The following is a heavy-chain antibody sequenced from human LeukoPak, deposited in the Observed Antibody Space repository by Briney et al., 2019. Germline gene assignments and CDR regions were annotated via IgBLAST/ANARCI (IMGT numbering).Heavy chain of an antibody. CDR2: ISYDGSNK. CDR1: GFTCSSYG. D-gene: IGHD6-13*01. CDR3: AKDPAMYRSSWYYFDY. Sequence: GSLRLSCAASGFTCSSYGMHWVRQAPGKGLEWVAVISYDGSNKYYADSVKGRFTISRDNSKNTLYLQMNSLRAEDTAVYYCAKDPAMYRSSWYYFDYWGQGTLVTVSS. V-gene: IGHV3-30*18. J-gene: IGHJ4*02.